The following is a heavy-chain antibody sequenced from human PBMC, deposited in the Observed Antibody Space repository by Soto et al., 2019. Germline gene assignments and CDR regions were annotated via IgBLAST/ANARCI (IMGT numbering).Heavy chain of an antibody. CDR2: FDPEDGET. CDR1: GYTLTELS. J-gene: IGHJ6*03. Sequence: GASVKVSCKVSGYTLTELSMHWVRQAPGKGLEWMGGFDPEDGETIYAQKFQGRVTMTEDTSTDTAYMELSSLRSEDTAVYYCATSSRGYSSIAAAEDYYYYYMDVWGKGTTVTVSS. CDR3: ATSSRGYSSIAAAEDYYYYYMDV. V-gene: IGHV1-24*01. D-gene: IGHD6-13*01.